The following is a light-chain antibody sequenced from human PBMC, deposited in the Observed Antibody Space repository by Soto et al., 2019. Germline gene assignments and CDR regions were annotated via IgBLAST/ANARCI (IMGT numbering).Light chain of an antibody. CDR3: QQYGRSPLT. J-gene: IGKJ4*01. CDR2: DAS. V-gene: IGKV3-20*01. Sequence: EIVLTQSPDTLSLSPGERATLSCRASQSVRNKYLAWYQQKPGQAPRFLIYDASSRATGIPGRFSGSGSGTDFTLTISRLEPEDFAVYYCQQYGRSPLTFGGGTKVEIK. CDR1: QSVRNKY.